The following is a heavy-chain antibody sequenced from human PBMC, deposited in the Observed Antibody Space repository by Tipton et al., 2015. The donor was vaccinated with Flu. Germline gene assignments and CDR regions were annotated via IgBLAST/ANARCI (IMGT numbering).Heavy chain of an antibody. CDR3: AREEGRGYFDY. CDR2: MQYDGSKKWYDGGNK. CDR1: GFSFSDYG. V-gene: IGHV3-30*02. D-gene: IGHD1-26*01. J-gene: IGHJ4*02. Sequence: QLVQSGGGVVQPGGSLRLSCAASGFSFSDYGFHWVRQAPGKGLEWVTYMQYDGSKKWYDGGNKYYADSVKGRFSISRDNSRNEVYLQMNSLRPEDTSIYYCAREEGRGYFDYWGQGTLVTVSS.